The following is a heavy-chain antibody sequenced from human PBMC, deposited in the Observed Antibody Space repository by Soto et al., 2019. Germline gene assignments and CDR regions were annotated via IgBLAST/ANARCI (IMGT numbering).Heavy chain of an antibody. V-gene: IGHV3-33*01. D-gene: IGHD6-19*01. CDR1: GFTFSTYA. J-gene: IGHJ4*02. CDR3: AREVSQQWMHYFDY. Sequence: QVHLVESGGGVVQPGRSLRLSCIASGFTFSTYAMHWVRQAPGKGLEWVAVIWYDGSNEDYVDSVKGRFTISRDNSKNTLYLQLNSLRAEDTAVYFCAREVSQQWMHYFDYWGQGTLVTGSS. CDR2: IWYDGSNE.